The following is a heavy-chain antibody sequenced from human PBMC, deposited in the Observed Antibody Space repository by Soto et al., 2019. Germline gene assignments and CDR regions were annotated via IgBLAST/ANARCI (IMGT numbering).Heavy chain of an antibody. CDR3: ARTTGSRSLDV. J-gene: IGHJ3*01. Sequence: QVQLQESGPGLVKPSETLSLTATVSGASISSTGFYWSWIRQPPGKGLEWIGYIYSSGSTTYNSSLNSRVTISLDTSNNQVSLNRTSVTAADTAMYYCARTTGSRSLDVWGHGTMVSVSS. D-gene: IGHD3-9*01. CDR2: IYSSGST. CDR1: GASISSTGFY. V-gene: IGHV4-61*08.